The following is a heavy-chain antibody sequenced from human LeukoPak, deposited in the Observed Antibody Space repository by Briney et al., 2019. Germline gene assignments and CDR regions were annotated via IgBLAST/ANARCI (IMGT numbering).Heavy chain of an antibody. CDR1: GGSISSYY. CDR2: INHSGST. D-gene: IGHD3-10*01. V-gene: IGHV4-34*01. J-gene: IGHJ4*02. Sequence: PSEALSLTCTVSGGSISSYYWSWIRQPPGKGLEWIGEINHSGSTNYNPSLKSRVTISVDTSKNQFSLKLSSVTAADTAVYYCAREMVRGDILGPPYFDYWGQGTLVTVSS. CDR3: AREMVRGDILGPPYFDY.